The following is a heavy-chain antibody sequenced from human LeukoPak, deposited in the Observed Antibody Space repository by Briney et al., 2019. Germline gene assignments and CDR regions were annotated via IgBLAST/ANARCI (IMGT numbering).Heavy chain of an antibody. CDR2: ISNDGSSK. D-gene: IGHD2-2*01. Sequence: GRSLRLSCVVSGFTFNTYGMHWVRQALGKGLEWVAGISNDGSSKDYADSVKGRFTISRDKSKNTVYLQMNSLRVEDTAVYYCAKAAYCTSTSCHFSGYAQRPLDSWGQGTLVTVSS. CDR1: GFTFNTYG. CDR3: AKAAYCTSTSCHFSGYAQRPLDS. V-gene: IGHV3-30*18. J-gene: IGHJ4*02.